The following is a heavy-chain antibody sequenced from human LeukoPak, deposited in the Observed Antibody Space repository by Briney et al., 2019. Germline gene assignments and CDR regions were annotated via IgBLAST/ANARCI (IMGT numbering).Heavy chain of an antibody. J-gene: IGHJ4*02. CDR2: IQYDGSQK. CDR1: GVSFSGYA. D-gene: IGHD5-18*01. V-gene: IGHV3-30*02. CDR3: ASGYNHGFDY. Sequence: PGGSLRLSCAASGVSFSGYAMDWVRQAPGKGLEWVAFIQYDGSQKSYVDSVKGRFTISRDNPKNTLYLQMNSLRADDTALYYCASGYNHGFDYWGQGTLVTVSS.